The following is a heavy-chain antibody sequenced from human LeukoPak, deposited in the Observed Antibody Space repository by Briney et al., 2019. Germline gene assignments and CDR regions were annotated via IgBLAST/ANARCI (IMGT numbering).Heavy chain of an antibody. D-gene: IGHD3-16*02. V-gene: IGHV3-23*01. CDR1: GFSFSTYA. Sequence: GGSLRLSCAASGFSFSTYAMSWVRQAPGKGLEWVSGVNGNGGSTSYADSVKGRFTIFRDNSKNTVYLQMNSLRVEDTAVYYCAKSLYGGCDYRGQGTVVTVSS. CDR3: AKSLYGGCDY. CDR2: VNGNGGST. J-gene: IGHJ4*02.